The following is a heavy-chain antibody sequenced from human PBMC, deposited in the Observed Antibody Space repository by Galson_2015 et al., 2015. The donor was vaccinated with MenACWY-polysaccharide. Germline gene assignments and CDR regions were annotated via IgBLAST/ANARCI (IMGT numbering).Heavy chain of an antibody. D-gene: IGHD2-15*01. CDR2: IKEDGSGT. Sequence: SLRLSCAASGFPFSTYWMSWVRQAPGKGLEWVAKIKEDGSGTDYVDSVKGRFSISRGNAQNSLFLQMNTLRAEDTAVYYCVKLASAAFATWQPLHHWGQGILLCVTS. V-gene: IGHV3-7*01. CDR3: VKLASAAFATWQPLHH. J-gene: IGHJ5*02. CDR1: GFPFSTYW.